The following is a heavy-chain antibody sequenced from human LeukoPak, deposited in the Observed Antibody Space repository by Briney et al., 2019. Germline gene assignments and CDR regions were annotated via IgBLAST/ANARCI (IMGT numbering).Heavy chain of an antibody. D-gene: IGHD3-3*01. CDR3: ARDQYYDFWSGPTYLDY. CDR1: GFTFSSYA. J-gene: IGHJ4*02. Sequence: PGGSLRLSCAASGFTFSSYAMHWVRQAPGKGLEWVAVISYDGSNKYYADSVKGRFTISRDNSKNTLYLQMNSLRAEDTAVYHCARDQYYDFWSGPTYLDYWGQGTLVTVSS. V-gene: IGHV3-30-3*01. CDR2: ISYDGSNK.